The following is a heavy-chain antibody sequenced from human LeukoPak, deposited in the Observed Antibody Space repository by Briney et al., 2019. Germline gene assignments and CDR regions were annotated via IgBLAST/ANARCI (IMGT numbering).Heavy chain of an antibody. J-gene: IGHJ4*02. D-gene: IGHD5-12*01. V-gene: IGHV1-2*02. Sequence: ASVKVSCKASGYTFTGYYMHWVRQAPGQGLEWMGWINPNSGSTNYAQKFQGRVTMTRDTSISTAYMELRRLTADDTAVYCCVSRYSNNNWGQGTLVTVSS. CDR3: VSRYSNNN. CDR2: INPNSGST. CDR1: GYTFTGYY.